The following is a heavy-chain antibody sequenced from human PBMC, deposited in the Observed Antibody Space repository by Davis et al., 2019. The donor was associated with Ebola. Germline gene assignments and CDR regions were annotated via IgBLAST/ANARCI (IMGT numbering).Heavy chain of an antibody. Sequence: GGSLRLSCAASGFTFSSYSMNWVRQAPGKGLEWVSSISSSSSYIYYADSVKGRFTISRDNAKNSLYLQMNSLRAEDTAVYYCARGGLVGAYYYYGMDVWGQGTTVTVSS. CDR3: ARGGLVGAYYYYGMDV. D-gene: IGHD1-26*01. J-gene: IGHJ6*02. CDR2: ISSSSSYI. V-gene: IGHV3-21*01. CDR1: GFTFSSYS.